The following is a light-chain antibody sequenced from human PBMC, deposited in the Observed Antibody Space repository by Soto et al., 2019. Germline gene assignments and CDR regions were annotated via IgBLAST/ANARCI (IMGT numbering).Light chain of an antibody. V-gene: IGLV1-40*01. J-gene: IGLJ1*01. CDR3: QSYDSSLSEGV. CDR2: GNN. Sequence: QSVLSQPPSVSGAPGQRVTISCTGSSSNSGAGYDVHWYQQLPGTAPKLLIYGNNNRPSGVPDRFSGSKSGTSASLAITGLQAEDEADYYCQSYDSSLSEGVFGTGTKLTVL. CDR1: SSNSGAGYD.